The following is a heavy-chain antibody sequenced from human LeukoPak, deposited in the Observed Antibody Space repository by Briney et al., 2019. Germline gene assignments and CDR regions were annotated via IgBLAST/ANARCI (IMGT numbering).Heavy chain of an antibody. J-gene: IGHJ4*02. Sequence: ASVKVSCKASGYTFTSYAMNWVRQAPGQGLERMGWINTNTGNPTYAQGFTGRFVFSLDTSVSTAYLQISSLKAEDTAVYYCARDYYGSGSYYKFDYWGQGTLVTVSS. CDR3: ARDYYGSGSYYKFDY. CDR1: GYTFTSYA. CDR2: INTNTGNP. D-gene: IGHD3-10*01. V-gene: IGHV7-4-1*02.